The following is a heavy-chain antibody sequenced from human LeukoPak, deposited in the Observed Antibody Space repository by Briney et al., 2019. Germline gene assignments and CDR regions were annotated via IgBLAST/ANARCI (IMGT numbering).Heavy chain of an antibody. CDR3: ARTYCGGDCRRFYYYGMDV. V-gene: IGHV3-30-3*01. D-gene: IGHD2-21*02. Sequence: GGPLRLSCAASGFTFSSYAMHWVRQAPGKGLEWVAVISYDGSNKYYADSVKGRFTISRDNSKNTLYLQMNSLRAEDTAVYYCARTYCGGDCRRFYYYGMDVWGQGTTVTVSS. J-gene: IGHJ6*02. CDR1: GFTFSSYA. CDR2: ISYDGSNK.